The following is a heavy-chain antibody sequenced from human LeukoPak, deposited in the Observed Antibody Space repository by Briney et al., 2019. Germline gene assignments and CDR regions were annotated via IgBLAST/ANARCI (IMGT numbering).Heavy chain of an antibody. V-gene: IGHV3-23*01. J-gene: IGHJ1*01. CDR1: GITLSNYG. CDR3: VQ. CDR2: ITPNADST. Sequence: GGSLRLSCAVSGITLSNYGMSWVRQAPGKGLEWVSFITPNADSTSYADSVEGRFTISRDNPRNTLYMQMNSLRDEDTALYYWVQWGQGTLVTVSS.